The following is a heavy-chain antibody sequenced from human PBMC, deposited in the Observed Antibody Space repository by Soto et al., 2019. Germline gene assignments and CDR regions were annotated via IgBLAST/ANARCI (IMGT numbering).Heavy chain of an antibody. J-gene: IGHJ4*02. CDR3: ARLAYNWNSLE. D-gene: IGHD1-7*01. CDR1: GGDISDSSYY. CDR2: IYYNGNT. V-gene: IGHV4-39*01. Sequence: QLQLLESGPGLVKPSETLSLTCTVSGGDISDSSYYWGWIRQPPGKGLGWIATIYYNGNTYYNWSLKSRLTISVDTSKNQFSLKLTSVTAADTAVYYCARLAYNWNSLEWGQGTLVSVSS.